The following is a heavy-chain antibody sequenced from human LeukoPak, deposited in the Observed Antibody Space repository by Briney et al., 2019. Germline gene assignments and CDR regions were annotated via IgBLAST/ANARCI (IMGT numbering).Heavy chain of an antibody. Sequence: GGSLRPSCAASGFTFYEYAMHWVRQAPGKGLEWVSLISGDGGGTYYADSVKGRFTISRDNSKNSLYLQMNSLRTEDTALYYCAKGVEWLRFEYYFDYWGQGTLVTVSS. CDR3: AKGVEWLRFEYYFDY. V-gene: IGHV3-43*02. D-gene: IGHD5-12*01. J-gene: IGHJ4*02. CDR2: ISGDGGGT. CDR1: GFTFYEYA.